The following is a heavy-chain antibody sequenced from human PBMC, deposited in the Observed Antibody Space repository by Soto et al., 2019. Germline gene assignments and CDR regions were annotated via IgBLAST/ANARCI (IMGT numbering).Heavy chain of an antibody. J-gene: IGHJ4*02. CDR3: AKSRNSRLYFYDY. Sequence: GGSLILSCAAYGFRFDDYFMSWVRQVPGKGLEWVSGINWNGDSTGYADSVKGRFTISRDKAKNSLYLQMNSLRDEDTALYYCAKSRNSRLYFYDYWGQGTLVTVSS. CDR2: INWNGDST. D-gene: IGHD3-10*01. CDR1: GFRFDDYF. V-gene: IGHV3-20*04.